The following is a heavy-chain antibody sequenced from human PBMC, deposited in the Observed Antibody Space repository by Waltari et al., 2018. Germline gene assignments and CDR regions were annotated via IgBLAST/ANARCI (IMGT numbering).Heavy chain of an antibody. CDR2: ISPYNGNT. V-gene: IGHV1-18*01. CDR3: AREGSSGWFFY. Sequence: QVQLVQSGAEVKKPGASVKVSCKASGYTFTNYGLRWVRQAPGQGLEWMAWISPYNGNTKCAQEFQGRVTLTTDTSTSTVYMELRNLRSDDTALYYCAREGSSGWFFYWGQGTLVTVSS. D-gene: IGHD6-19*01. J-gene: IGHJ4*02. CDR1: GYTFTNYG.